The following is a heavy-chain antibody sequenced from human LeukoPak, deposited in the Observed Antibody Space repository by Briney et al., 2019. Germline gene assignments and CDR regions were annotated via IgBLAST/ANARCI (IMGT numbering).Heavy chain of an antibody. J-gene: IGHJ4*02. D-gene: IGHD6-6*01. CDR3: ARDLRVGSSPFDY. CDR2: IIPIFGTA. Sequence: SVKVSCKVSGGTFSSYAISWVRQAPGQGLEWMGGIIPIFGTANYAQKFQGRVTITADESTSTAYMELSSLRSEDTAVYYCARDLRVGSSPFDYWGQGTLVTVSS. CDR1: GGTFSSYA. V-gene: IGHV1-69*01.